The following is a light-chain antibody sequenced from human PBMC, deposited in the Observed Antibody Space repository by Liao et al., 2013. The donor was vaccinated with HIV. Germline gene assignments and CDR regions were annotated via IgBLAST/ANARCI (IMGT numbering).Light chain of an antibody. CDR1: NIGSKS. CDR3: QVWDSSSDHPYV. Sequence: SYELTQPPSVSVAPGKTARITCGGNNIGSKSVHWYRQKPAQAPVLVIYFDSVRPSGIPERFSASNSGDTATLTISRVEAGDEADYYCQVWDSSSDHPYVFGPGTKVTVL. V-gene: IGLV3-21*01. J-gene: IGLJ1*01. CDR2: FDS.